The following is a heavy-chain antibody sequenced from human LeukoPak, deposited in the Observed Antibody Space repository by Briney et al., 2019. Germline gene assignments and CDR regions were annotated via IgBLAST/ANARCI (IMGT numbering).Heavy chain of an antibody. CDR1: GFTFSSYA. D-gene: IGHD3-3*01. J-gene: IGHJ4*02. Sequence: PGGSLRLSCAASGFTFSSYAMSWVRQAPGKGLEWVSYISSSSSTIYYADSVKGRFTISRDNAKNSLYLQMNSLRAEDTAVYYCAREILGVVTNVDYWGQGTLVTVSS. CDR2: ISSSSSTI. CDR3: AREILGVVTNVDY. V-gene: IGHV3-48*01.